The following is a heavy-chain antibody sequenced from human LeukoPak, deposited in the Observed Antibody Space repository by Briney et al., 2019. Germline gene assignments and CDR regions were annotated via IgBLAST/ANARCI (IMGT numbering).Heavy chain of an antibody. CDR2: IYYSGST. CDR3: ARDSVAGPLQAFDI. J-gene: IGHJ3*02. Sequence: SETLSLTCTVSDGSISSYYWSWIRQPPGKGLEWIGYIYYSGSTNYNPSLKSRVTISVDTSKNQFSLKLSSVTAADTAVYYCARDSVAGPLQAFDIWGQGTMVTVSS. D-gene: IGHD6-19*01. CDR1: DGSISSYY. V-gene: IGHV4-59*01.